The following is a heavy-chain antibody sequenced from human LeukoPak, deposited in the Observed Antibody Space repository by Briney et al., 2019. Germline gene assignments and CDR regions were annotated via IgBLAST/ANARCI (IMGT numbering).Heavy chain of an antibody. D-gene: IGHD3-16*01. J-gene: IGHJ5*02. V-gene: IGHV3-7*05. CDR3: AEGGWLDN. CDR2: IKKDGSEK. Sequence: GGSLRLSCAASGFIFSSFWMSWVRQAPGKGLEWVANIKKDGSEKYYVDSVKGRFTISRDNAKNSLYLQMNSLRAEDTAVYYCAEGGWLDNWGQGTLVTVSS. CDR1: GFIFSSFW.